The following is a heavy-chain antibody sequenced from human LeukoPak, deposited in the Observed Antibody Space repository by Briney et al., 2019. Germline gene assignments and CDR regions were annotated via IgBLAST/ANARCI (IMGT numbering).Heavy chain of an antibody. V-gene: IGHV3-48*03. J-gene: IGHJ6*04. Sequence: GGSLRLSCAASGFTFSSYEMNCVRQAPGKGLEWVSYISSSGSTIYYADSVKGRFTISRDNAKNSLYLQMNSLRAEDTAVYYCAELGITMIGGVWGKGTTVTISS. CDR1: GFTFSSYE. CDR3: AELGITMIGGV. D-gene: IGHD3-10*02. CDR2: ISSSGSTI.